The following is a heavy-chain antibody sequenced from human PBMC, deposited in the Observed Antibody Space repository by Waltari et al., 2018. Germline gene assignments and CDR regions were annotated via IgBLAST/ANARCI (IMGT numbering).Heavy chain of an antibody. CDR3: ARGWLEVGPFDY. V-gene: IGHV1-69*05. CDR1: VATFSSYV. J-gene: IGHJ4*02. Sequence: QVQLVQSGAEVKKPGSSVKVSCKASVATFSSYVITWVRQAPGQGLEWMGGIIPVLGTTNYAQKFQGRVTISTDVSTTTAYIDLSRLRSDDTAVYYCARGWLEVGPFDYWGQGTLVTVSS. CDR2: IIPVLGTT. D-gene: IGHD2-2*01.